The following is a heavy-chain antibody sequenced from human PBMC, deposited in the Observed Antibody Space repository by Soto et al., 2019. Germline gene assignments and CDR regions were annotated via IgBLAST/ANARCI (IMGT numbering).Heavy chain of an antibody. J-gene: IGHJ3*02. CDR2: INPNRGGT. D-gene: IGHD3-22*01. Sequence: ASVKVSCKASGYTFSGHYLLWVRQAPGQGLEWMGWINPNRGGTNYAQKFQGRVTMTRDTSISTAYMELSRLISDDTAAYYCATSTISMIPDGDAFDIWGQGTLVTVSS. CDR1: GYTFSGHY. V-gene: IGHV1-2*02. CDR3: ATSTISMIPDGDAFDI.